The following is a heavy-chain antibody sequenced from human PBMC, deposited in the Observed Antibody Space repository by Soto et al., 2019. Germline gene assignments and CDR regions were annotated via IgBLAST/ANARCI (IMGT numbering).Heavy chain of an antibody. D-gene: IGHD3-10*01. CDR1: GGSFSGYD. Sequence: SETLSLTCGVYGGSFSGYDWSWIRQPPGKGLEWIGEIDHSGSTNYNSSLKSRVTISVDTSKNQVSLKLSSVTAADTAVYYCANYYGRPDGMDVWGQGTTVTVSS. CDR2: IDHSGST. J-gene: IGHJ6*02. CDR3: ANYYGRPDGMDV. V-gene: IGHV4-34*01.